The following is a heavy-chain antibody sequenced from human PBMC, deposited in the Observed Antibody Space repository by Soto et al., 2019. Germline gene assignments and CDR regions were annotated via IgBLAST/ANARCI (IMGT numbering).Heavy chain of an antibody. V-gene: IGHV4-31*03. Sequence: SETLSLTCTVSGGSISSGGYYWSWIRQHPGKGLEWIGYIYYSGSTYYNPSLKSRVTISVDTSKNQFSLKLSSVTAADTAVYYCARSRAAASTQFDYWGQGTLVTVSS. CDR3: ARSRAAASTQFDY. CDR2: IYYSGST. D-gene: IGHD6-13*01. J-gene: IGHJ4*02. CDR1: GGSISSGGYY.